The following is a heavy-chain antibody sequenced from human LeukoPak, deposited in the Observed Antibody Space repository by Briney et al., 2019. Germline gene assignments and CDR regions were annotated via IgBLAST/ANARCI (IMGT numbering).Heavy chain of an antibody. CDR1: GYTFTGYY. CDR2: INPNSGGT. V-gene: IGHV1-2*06. CDR3: ARVKEIAAALDY. D-gene: IGHD6-13*01. J-gene: IGHJ4*02. Sequence: GASVKVSCKASGYTFTGYYMHWVRQAPGQGLEWMGRINPNSGGTNYAQKFQGRVTMTRDTSISTAYMELSRLRPDDTAVYYCARVKEIAAALDYWGQGTLVTVSS.